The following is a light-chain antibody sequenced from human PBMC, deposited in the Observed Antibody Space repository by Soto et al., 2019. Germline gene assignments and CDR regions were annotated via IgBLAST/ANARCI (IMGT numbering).Light chain of an antibody. J-gene: IGKJ5*01. CDR3: QQPGSSPIP. Sequence: TVLTNCLWALSGSTPERATRSCGVSQSVSSSYLAWYQQKPGQAPRLLIYGASSRATGIPDRFSGSGSGTDFTLTISRLEPEDFAVYYCQQPGSSPIPFGQVTRLEFK. CDR1: QSVSSSY. CDR2: GAS. V-gene: IGKV3-20*01.